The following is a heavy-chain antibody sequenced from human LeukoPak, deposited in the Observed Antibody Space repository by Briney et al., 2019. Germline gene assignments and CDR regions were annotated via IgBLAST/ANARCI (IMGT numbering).Heavy chain of an antibody. Sequence: GGSLRLSCAASGSTFNNYWMSWVRQAPGKGLEWVASINHNGNVNYYVDSVKGRFTISRDNAKNSLYLQMSNLRAEDTAVYFCARGGGLDVWGQGATVTVSS. CDR3: ARGGGLDV. D-gene: IGHD3-16*01. CDR1: GSTFNNYW. CDR2: INHNGNVN. J-gene: IGHJ6*02. V-gene: IGHV3-7*03.